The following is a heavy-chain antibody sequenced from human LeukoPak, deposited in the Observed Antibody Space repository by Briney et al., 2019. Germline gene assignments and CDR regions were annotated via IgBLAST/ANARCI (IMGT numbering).Heavy chain of an antibody. CDR2: IKQDGSEK. V-gene: IGHV3-7*01. CDR1: GFTFSSYW. CDR3: ARSIYDFWNGYYVYYMDV. J-gene: IGHJ6*03. Sequence: PGGSLRLSCAASGFTFSSYWMSWVRQAPGKGLEWVANIKQDGSEKYYVDSVKGRFTISRDNAKNSLYLQMNSLRAEDTAVYYCARSIYDFWNGYYVYYMDVWGKGTTVTVSS. D-gene: IGHD3/OR15-3a*01.